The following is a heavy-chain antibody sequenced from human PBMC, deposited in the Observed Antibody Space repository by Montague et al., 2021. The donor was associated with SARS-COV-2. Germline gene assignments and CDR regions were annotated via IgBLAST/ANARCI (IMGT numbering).Heavy chain of an antibody. Sequence: SLRLSCAASGFTFSSYWMHWVRQAPGKGLVWVSCINSDGRITTYADSVKGRFTISRDNAKNTVYMQMNSLRAEDTALYYCVRPPRGGYNYPFDYWGLGTLVTVSS. CDR2: INSDGRIT. J-gene: IGHJ4*02. CDR3: VRPPRGGYNYPFDY. V-gene: IGHV3-74*01. CDR1: GFTFSSYW. D-gene: IGHD5-24*01.